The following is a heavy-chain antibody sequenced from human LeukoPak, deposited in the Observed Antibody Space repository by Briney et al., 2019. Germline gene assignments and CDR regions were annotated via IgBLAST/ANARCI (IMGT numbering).Heavy chain of an antibody. CDR2: ISGSGGST. Sequence: GGSLRLSCAASGFTFSSYAMSWVRQAPGKGLEWVSAISGSGGSTYYADSVKGRFTISSDNSKNTLYLQMNSLRAEDTAVYYCAREGYCSSTSCYREFDYWGQGTLVTVSS. V-gene: IGHV3-23*01. CDR3: AREGYCSSTSCYREFDY. J-gene: IGHJ4*02. D-gene: IGHD2-2*01. CDR1: GFTFSSYA.